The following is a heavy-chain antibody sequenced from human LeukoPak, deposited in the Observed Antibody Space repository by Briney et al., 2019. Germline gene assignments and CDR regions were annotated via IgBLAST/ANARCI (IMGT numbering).Heavy chain of an antibody. V-gene: IGHV3-7*04. CDR3: ARVLRFLEWLLSSPYGMDV. CDR1: GFTFSSYW. Sequence: TGGSLRLSCAASGFTFSSYWMSWVRQAPGKGLEWVANIKQDGSEKYYVDSVKGRFTISRDNAKNSLYLQMNSLRAEDTAVYYCARVLRFLEWLLSSPYGMDVWGQGTTVTVSS. J-gene: IGHJ6*02. CDR2: IKQDGSEK. D-gene: IGHD3-3*01.